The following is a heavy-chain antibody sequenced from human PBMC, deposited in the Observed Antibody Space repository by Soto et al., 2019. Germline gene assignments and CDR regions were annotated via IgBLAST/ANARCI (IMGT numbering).Heavy chain of an antibody. CDR1: RHLFNNHW. D-gene: IGHD3-10*01. V-gene: IGHV5-51*01. Sequence: PGESLKVSCKGPRHLFNNHWIGWVRQTPGKGLEWMGLIFTRDSETRTSPSFQGHVSFSVDNSINTVYLQWTSLKTTDTGIYFCARGYFDSGHGYDLWGQRTRVTVSA. CDR2: IFTRDSET. CDR3: ARGYFDSGHGYDL. J-gene: IGHJ5*02.